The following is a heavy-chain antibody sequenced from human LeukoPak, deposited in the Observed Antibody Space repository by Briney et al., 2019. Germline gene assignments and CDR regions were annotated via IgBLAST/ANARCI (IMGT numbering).Heavy chain of an antibody. Sequence: GGSLRLSCAASGFTFSSYGMHWVRQAPGKGLEWVAVIRYDGSNKYYADSVKGRFTISRDNSKNTLHLQMNSLRAEDTAVYYCAKDYYGGNWYYFDYWGQGTLVTVSS. CDR2: IRYDGSNK. V-gene: IGHV3-30*02. CDR1: GFTFSSYG. J-gene: IGHJ4*02. CDR3: AKDYYGGNWYYFDY. D-gene: IGHD4-23*01.